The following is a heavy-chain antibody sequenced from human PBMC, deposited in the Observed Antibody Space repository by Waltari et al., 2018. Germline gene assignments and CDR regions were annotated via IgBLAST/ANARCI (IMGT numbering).Heavy chain of an antibody. J-gene: IGHJ1*01. CDR3: GRIAFGDDGGYFQH. CDR2: MQYRGST. CDR1: GGSISTNYN. D-gene: IGHD4-17*01. V-gene: IGHV4-39*01. Sequence: QLQLQESGPGLVQPSETLSLTCTVSGGSISTNYNWGWTRQPPGKGLEWTGNMQYRGSTFYNPSMKSRVTISLDTSKNQFSLRLTSVGAADTAVYFCGRIAFGDDGGYFQHWGQGTLV.